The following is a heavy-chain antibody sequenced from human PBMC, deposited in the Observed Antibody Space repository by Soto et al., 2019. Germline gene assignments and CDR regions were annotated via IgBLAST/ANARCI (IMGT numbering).Heavy chain of an antibody. CDR3: AKDFVYDSSGYLPYFDY. Sequence: SETLSLTCNVSGSPISSYYWGWFRQPPGQGLEWVGYIYYAGSTSYNPSLQSRVTISVDASKSQFSLKLRSVTAADTAVYYCAKDFVYDSSGYLPYFDYWGQGTLVTVSS. D-gene: IGHD3-22*01. CDR2: IYYAGST. V-gene: IGHV4-59*12. CDR1: GSPISSYY. J-gene: IGHJ4*02.